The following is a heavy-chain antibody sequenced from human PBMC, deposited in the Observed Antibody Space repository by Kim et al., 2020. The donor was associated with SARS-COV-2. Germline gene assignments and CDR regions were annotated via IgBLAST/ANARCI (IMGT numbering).Heavy chain of an antibody. Sequence: SETLSLTCTVSGGSISSSSYYWGWIRQPPGKGLEWIGSIYYSGSTYYNPSLKSRVTISVDTSKNQFSLKLSSVTAADTAVYYCARHGTTVVTTVPWFDPWGQGTLVTVSS. V-gene: IGHV4-39*01. D-gene: IGHD4-17*01. CDR1: GGSISSSSYY. CDR3: ARHGTTVVTTVPWFDP. CDR2: IYYSGST. J-gene: IGHJ5*02.